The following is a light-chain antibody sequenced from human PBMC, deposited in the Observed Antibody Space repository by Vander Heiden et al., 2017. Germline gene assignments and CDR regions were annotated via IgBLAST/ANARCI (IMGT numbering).Light chain of an antibody. CDR2: DDS. V-gene: IGLV3-21*02. Sequence: VLTQPPSVSVAPGQTARVPCGGDNIGSNVVYWYQQKPGQAPVLVVYDDSDRPSGIPERFSGSKSGNTATLIISRVEAGDEADYYCQVWDSSSHHPEEVVFGGGTKLTVL. J-gene: IGLJ3*02. CDR1: NIGSNV. CDR3: QVWDSSSHHPEEVV.